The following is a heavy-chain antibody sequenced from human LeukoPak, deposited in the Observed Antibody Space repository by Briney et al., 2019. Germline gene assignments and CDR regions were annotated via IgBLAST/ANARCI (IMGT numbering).Heavy chain of an antibody. CDR2: INHSGST. J-gene: IGHJ4*02. Sequence: PSETLSLTCAVYGGSFSGYYWSWIRQPPGKGLEWIGEINHSGSTNYNPSLKSRVTISVDTSKNQFSLKLSSVTAADTAVYYCARDEFSSGYYENYWGQGTLVTVPS. V-gene: IGHV4-34*01. CDR3: ARDEFSSGYYENY. D-gene: IGHD3-3*01. CDR1: GGSFSGYY.